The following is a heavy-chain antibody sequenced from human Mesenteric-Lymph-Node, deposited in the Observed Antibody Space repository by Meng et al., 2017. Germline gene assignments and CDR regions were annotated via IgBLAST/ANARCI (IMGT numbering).Heavy chain of an antibody. D-gene: IGHD2-15*01. CDR2: IYYSGYT. V-gene: IGHV4-59*11. CDR3: ARRGRYCSGGSCPRPFDY. CDR1: DGSISGHY. J-gene: IGHJ4*02. Sequence: SETLSLTCTVSDGSISGHYWSWIRQSPGKGLEWIGYIYYSGYTNYNPSLKSRVTISVDTSKNQFSLKLSSVTAADTAVYYCARRGRYCSGGSCPRPFDYWGQGTLVTVSS.